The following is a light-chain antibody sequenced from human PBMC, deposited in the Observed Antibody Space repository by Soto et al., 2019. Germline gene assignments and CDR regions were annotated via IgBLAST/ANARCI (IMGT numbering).Light chain of an antibody. Sequence: QSALTQPASVSGSPGQSITISCTGTTSDVGGYDYVSWYQQHPGKAPKLMIYDVSNRPSGVSSHFSGSKSGNAASLTISGLQAEDEADYYCGSYTASSPVFGGGTKLTVL. CDR1: TSDVGGYDY. V-gene: IGLV2-14*03. J-gene: IGLJ2*01. CDR3: GSYTASSPV. CDR2: DVS.